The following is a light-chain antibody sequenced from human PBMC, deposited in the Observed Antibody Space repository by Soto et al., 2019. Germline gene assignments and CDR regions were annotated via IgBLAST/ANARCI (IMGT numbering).Light chain of an antibody. CDR1: QSISSY. CDR3: QQSYSTPVT. CDR2: AAS. Sequence: SSLSASVGDRVTITCRASQSISSYLNWYQQKPGKAPKLLIYAASSLQSGVPSRFSGSGSGTGFTLTISSLQPEDFATYYCQQSYSTPVTFGQGTKVDIK. J-gene: IGKJ1*01. V-gene: IGKV1-39*01.